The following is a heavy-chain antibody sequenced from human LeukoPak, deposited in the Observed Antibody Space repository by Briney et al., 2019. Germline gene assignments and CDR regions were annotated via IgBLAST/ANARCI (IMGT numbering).Heavy chain of an antibody. CDR3: ARVGYCSSTSCPGGFDP. CDR1: GGSMSPYH. Sequence: SETLSLTCTVSGGSMSPYHWGWIRQPPGKGLEWTGYIYYSGSTNYNPSLNSRVTISVDTSKNQFSLKLSSVTAADTAVYYCARVGYCSSTSCPGGFDPWGQGTLVTVSS. CDR2: IYYSGST. V-gene: IGHV4-59*01. D-gene: IGHD2-2*01. J-gene: IGHJ5*02.